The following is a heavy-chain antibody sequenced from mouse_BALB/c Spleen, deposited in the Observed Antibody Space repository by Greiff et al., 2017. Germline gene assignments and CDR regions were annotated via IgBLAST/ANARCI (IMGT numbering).Heavy chain of an antibody. CDR1: GFTFSSYT. CDR3: ARHDYYGSSYWYFDV. V-gene: IGHV5-12-2*01. CDR2: ISNGGGST. Sequence: EVQRVESGGGLVQPGGSLKLSCAASGFTFSSYTMSWVRQTPEKRLEWVAYISNGGGSTYYPDTVKGRFTISRDNAKNTLYLQMSSLKSEDTAMYYCARHDYYGSSYWYFDVWGAGTTVTVSS. D-gene: IGHD1-1*01. J-gene: IGHJ1*01.